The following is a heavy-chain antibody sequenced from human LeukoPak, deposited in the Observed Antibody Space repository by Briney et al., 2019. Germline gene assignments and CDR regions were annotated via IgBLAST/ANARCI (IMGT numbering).Heavy chain of an antibody. Sequence: GASVKVSCKASGYTFTYRYLHWVRQAPGQALEWMGWITPFNGNTNYAQNFKDRVTIIRDKSMGTAHMELSSLRSEDTAMYYCASPSKWAIVIVKTADAFRYWGQGNLVTVSS. CDR3: ASPSKWAIVIVKTADAFRY. V-gene: IGHV1-45*02. CDR1: GYTFTYRY. CDR2: ITPFNGNT. J-gene: IGHJ4*02. D-gene: IGHD2/OR15-2a*01.